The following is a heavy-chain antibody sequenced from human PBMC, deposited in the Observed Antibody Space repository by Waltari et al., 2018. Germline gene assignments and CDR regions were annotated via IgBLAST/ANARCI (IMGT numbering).Heavy chain of an antibody. Sequence: QESGPGLVKPSETLSLTCTVSVVSISTSNYYCGWVRQPPGQRLGWIGTISYSGVAYYNSSLESRCTISLDTSKNQLSLRLASVIAADTAVYYCARNSGDLSWPWGQGTLVIVSS. CDR1: VVSISTSNYY. D-gene: IGHD3-16*02. CDR3: ARNSGDLSWP. V-gene: IGHV4-39*07. CDR2: ISYSGVA. J-gene: IGHJ5*02.